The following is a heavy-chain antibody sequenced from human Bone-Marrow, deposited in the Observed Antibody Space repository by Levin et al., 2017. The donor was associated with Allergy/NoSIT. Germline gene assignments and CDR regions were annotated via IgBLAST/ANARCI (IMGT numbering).Heavy chain of an antibody. V-gene: IGHV1-18*01. CDR1: GYTFTSYG. J-gene: IGHJ5*02. CDR3: ASVGFSPPSLLWVGELLS. CDR2: ISAYNGNT. Sequence: ASVKVSCKASGYTFTSYGISWVRQAPGQGLEWMGWISAYNGNTNYAQKLQGRVTMTTDTSTSTAYMELRSLRSDDTAVYYCASVGFSPPSLLWVGELLSWGQGTLVTVSS. D-gene: IGHD3-10*01.